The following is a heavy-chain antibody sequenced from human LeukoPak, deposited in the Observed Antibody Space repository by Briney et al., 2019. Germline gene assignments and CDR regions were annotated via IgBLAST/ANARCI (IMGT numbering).Heavy chain of an antibody. J-gene: IGHJ4*02. CDR2: MNPNSGNT. CDR3: ARGVGNICGADCYFIDY. D-gene: IGHD2-21*02. Sequence: ASVTVSCKASGYTFTSYDINWVRQATGQGLEWMGWMNPNSGNTGYAQEFQGRVTMTWNTSISTAYMELSSLRSEDTAVYYCARGVGNICGADCYFIDYWGQGTLVTVSS. CDR1: GYTFTSYD. V-gene: IGHV1-8*01.